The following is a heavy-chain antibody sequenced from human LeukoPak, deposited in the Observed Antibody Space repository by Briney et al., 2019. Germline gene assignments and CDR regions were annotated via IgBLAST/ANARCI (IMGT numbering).Heavy chain of an antibody. Sequence: ASVKVSCKASGGTFSSYAISWVRQAPGQGLEWMGGIIPIFGTANYAQKFQGRVTITTDESTSTAYMELSSLRSEDMAVYYCARHPHGVSSGYYLSPMDVWGKGTTVTVSS. CDR1: GGTFSSYA. V-gene: IGHV1-69*05. J-gene: IGHJ6*03. CDR3: ARHPHGVSSGYYLSPMDV. D-gene: IGHD3-22*01. CDR2: IIPIFGTA.